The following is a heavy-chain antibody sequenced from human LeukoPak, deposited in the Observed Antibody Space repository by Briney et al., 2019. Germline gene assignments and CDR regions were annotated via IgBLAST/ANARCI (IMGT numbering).Heavy chain of an antibody. Sequence: PSETLSLTCGVSGGSISNTNWWTWFRQPPGKGLEWIGEVNLQGSTNYNPSLKSRVAISVDRSENHISLKLTSVTAADTAVYYCAREGGPYRPLDYSGQGTLVTVAS. CDR2: VNLQGST. J-gene: IGHJ4*02. CDR3: AREGGPYRPLDY. CDR1: GGSISNTNW. V-gene: IGHV4-4*02.